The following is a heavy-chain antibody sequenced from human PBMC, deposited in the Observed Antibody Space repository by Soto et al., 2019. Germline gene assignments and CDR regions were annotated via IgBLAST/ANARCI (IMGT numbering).Heavy chain of an antibody. CDR1: GYTFTTSG. Sequence: QVQLVQSGPEVRKPGASVKVSCEASGYTFTTSGISWVRQVPGQGLEWMGWISTYNGDTNSAQNFQGRVLMTADTSTGTAYMELISLKSDDTAVYYCARQGSWPYYYYGLDVWGQGTLVTVSS. V-gene: IGHV1-18*01. D-gene: IGHD1-26*01. CDR2: ISTYNGDT. J-gene: IGHJ6*02. CDR3: ARQGSWPYYYYGLDV.